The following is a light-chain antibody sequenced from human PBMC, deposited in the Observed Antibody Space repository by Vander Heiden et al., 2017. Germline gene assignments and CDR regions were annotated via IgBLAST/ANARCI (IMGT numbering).Light chain of an antibody. Sequence: QSALTQPRSVSGSPGQSVTISCTGTSSDVGTYNYVSWYQQHPGKAPKLIIYDVTKGPSGVPDRFSGSKSGNTASLTISGLQAEDEADYYCCSYAGSYTLVFGGGTQLTVL. J-gene: IGLJ2*01. CDR3: CSYAGSYTLV. CDR1: SSDVGTYNY. V-gene: IGLV2-11*01. CDR2: DVT.